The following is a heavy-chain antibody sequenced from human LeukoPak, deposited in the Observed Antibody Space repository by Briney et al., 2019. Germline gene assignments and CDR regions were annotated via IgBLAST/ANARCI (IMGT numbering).Heavy chain of an antibody. Sequence: GGSLRLFCTASGFSVSGNFMTWVRQAPGKGLEWISFIYAGGTTSYADSVKGRFTLSRNNSKNTIYLQLNSLRVEDTAVYYCARGRSRSSSGWYFDYWGQGTLVTVSS. J-gene: IGHJ4*02. D-gene: IGHD3-22*01. CDR1: GFSVSGNF. CDR3: ARGRSRSSSGWYFDY. CDR2: IYAGGTT. V-gene: IGHV3-53*01.